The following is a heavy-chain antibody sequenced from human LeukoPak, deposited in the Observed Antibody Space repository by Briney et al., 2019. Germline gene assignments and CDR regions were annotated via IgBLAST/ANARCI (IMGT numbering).Heavy chain of an antibody. CDR3: ARDTSSSWYHAEDANFDI. CDR2: IYYSGST. Sequence: SETLSLTCTVSGGSISSSSYYWGWIRQPPGKGLEWIGSIYYSGSTYYNPSLKSRVTISVDTSKNQFSLKLSSVTAADTAVYYCARDTSSSWYHAEDANFDIWGQGTMVTVSS. D-gene: IGHD6-13*01. CDR1: GGSISSSSYY. V-gene: IGHV4-39*07. J-gene: IGHJ3*02.